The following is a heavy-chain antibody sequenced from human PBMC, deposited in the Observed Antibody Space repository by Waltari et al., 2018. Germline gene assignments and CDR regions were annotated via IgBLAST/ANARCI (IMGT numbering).Heavy chain of an antibody. CDR2: IYSGGSST. Sequence: EVQLLESGGGLVQPGGSLRLSCAASGFTFSSYAMSWVRQAPGKGLEWVSVIYSGGSSTYYADSVKGRFTISRDNSKNTLYLQMNSLRAEDTAVYYCAKPENFYRSGWEYYFDYWGQGTLVTVSS. J-gene: IGHJ4*02. V-gene: IGHV3-23*03. CDR3: AKPENFYRSGWEYYFDY. CDR1: GFTFSSYA. D-gene: IGHD6-19*01.